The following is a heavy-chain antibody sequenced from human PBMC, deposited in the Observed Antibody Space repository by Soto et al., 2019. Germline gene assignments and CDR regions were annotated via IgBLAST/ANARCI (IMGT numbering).Heavy chain of an antibody. CDR2: INSGGST. J-gene: IGHJ5*02. V-gene: IGHV4-39*01. CDR3: SRRAPEGFDP. Sequence: SEPLSLTCTVSGGSFGSSAYYWGWIRRAPGKGLEWIGSINSGGSTFSNPSLKSRVTLSVDTSKNQFSLKLTSVTAADTALYYCSRRAPEGFDPWGQGTLVTVSS. CDR1: GGSFGSSAYY.